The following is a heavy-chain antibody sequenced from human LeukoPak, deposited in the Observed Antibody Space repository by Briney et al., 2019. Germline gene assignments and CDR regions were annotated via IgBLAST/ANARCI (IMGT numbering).Heavy chain of an antibody. CDR2: ITSSGTST. V-gene: IGHV3-11*01. Sequence: GGSLRLSCAASGLTFSDYYMTWIRQAPGKGLEWISYITSSGTSTYYPVSVRGRFTISRDNARNSVYLQMKNLRADDTAVYYCAIDVGATTSATFDLWGQGTMVTVSS. CDR3: AIDVGATTSATFDL. CDR1: GLTFSDYY. J-gene: IGHJ3*01. D-gene: IGHD1-26*01.